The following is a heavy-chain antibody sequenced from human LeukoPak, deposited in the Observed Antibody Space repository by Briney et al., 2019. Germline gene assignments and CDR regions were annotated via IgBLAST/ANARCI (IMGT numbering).Heavy chain of an antibody. CDR2: INHSGST. CDR1: GGSFSGYY. D-gene: IGHD4-17*01. J-gene: IGHJ4*02. V-gene: IGHV4-34*01. Sequence: SETLSLTYAVYGGSFSGYYWSWIRHPPAKGREWRVEINHSGSTNYNPSLKCRVTISVDTSKNQFSLKLSSVTAADTAVYYCARGSGDILEYYFDYWGQGTLVTVSS. CDR3: ARGSGDILEYYFDY.